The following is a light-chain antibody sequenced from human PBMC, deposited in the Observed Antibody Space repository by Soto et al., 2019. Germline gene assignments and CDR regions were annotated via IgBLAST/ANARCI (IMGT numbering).Light chain of an antibody. Sequence: DIPMTQSPSSLSSSAGDRVTITCQASQAISNHINWYQQKAGKAPKLLINDASNLETGVPSRFSGSGSGTDYTLSISSLQPEDIASYCCQQYVNALTFGGGTKVEIK. J-gene: IGKJ4*01. CDR3: QQYVNALT. CDR2: DAS. CDR1: QAISNH. V-gene: IGKV1-33*01.